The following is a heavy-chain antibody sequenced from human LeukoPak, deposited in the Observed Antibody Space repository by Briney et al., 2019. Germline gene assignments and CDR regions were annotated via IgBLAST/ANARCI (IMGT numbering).Heavy chain of an antibody. CDR2: LRYTGET. D-gene: IGHD5-12*01. CDR1: GFAFSQYS. Sequence: GGSLRLSCAASGFAFSQYSINWVRQAPGKGLEWVSHLRYTGETFYADSVKGRFTISRDNVRNSLYLQMNSLRAEDTAMYYCARDAGNSGYGCDLWGQGTLVTVSS. J-gene: IGHJ5*02. CDR3: ARDAGNSGYGCDL. V-gene: IGHV3-48*01.